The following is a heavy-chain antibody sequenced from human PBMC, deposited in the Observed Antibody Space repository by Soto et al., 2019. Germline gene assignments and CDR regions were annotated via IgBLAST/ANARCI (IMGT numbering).Heavy chain of an antibody. Sequence: GGSLRLSCAASGFTFSNAWMSWVRQAPGKGLEWVGRIKSKTDGGTTDYAAPVKGRFTISRDDSKNTLYLQMNSLKTEDTAVYYCTTDPVFDLYDILTGYYRPHDYWGQGTLVTVSS. D-gene: IGHD3-9*01. CDR2: IKSKTDGGTT. CDR1: GFTFSNAW. CDR3: TTDPVFDLYDILTGYYRPHDY. V-gene: IGHV3-15*01. J-gene: IGHJ4*02.